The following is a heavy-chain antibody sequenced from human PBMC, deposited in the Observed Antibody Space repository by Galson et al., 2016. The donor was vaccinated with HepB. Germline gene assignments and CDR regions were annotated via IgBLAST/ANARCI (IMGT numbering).Heavy chain of an antibody. CDR1: GFTFSSFG. Sequence: SLRLSCAVSGFTFSSFGMHWVRQAPGRGLELVTVISYDGSKKYYADSLKGRCTISRDNSKNTLYLQLSRLRAEDTAVYYCAKEAHLGFMPDYFDSWGRGTLVTVSS. CDR2: ISYDGSKK. J-gene: IGHJ4*02. CDR3: AKEAHLGFMPDYFDS. D-gene: IGHD2-2*01. V-gene: IGHV3-30*18.